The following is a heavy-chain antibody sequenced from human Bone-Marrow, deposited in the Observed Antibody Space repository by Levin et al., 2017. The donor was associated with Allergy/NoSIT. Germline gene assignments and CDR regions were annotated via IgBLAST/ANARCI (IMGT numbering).Heavy chain of an antibody. D-gene: IGHD3-10*01. CDR3: ARDLSLRFAASWFDP. CDR2: INPNSGGT. J-gene: IGHJ5*02. V-gene: IGHV1-2*02. CDR1: GYTFTGYY. Sequence: GASVKVSCKASGYTFTGYYMHWVRQAPGQGLEWMGWINPNSGGTNYAQKFQGRVTMTRDTSISTAYMELSRLRSDDTAVYYCARDLSLRFAASWFDPWGQGTLVTVSS.